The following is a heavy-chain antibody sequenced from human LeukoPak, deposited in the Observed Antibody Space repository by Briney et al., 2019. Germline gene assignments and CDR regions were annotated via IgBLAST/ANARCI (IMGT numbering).Heavy chain of an antibody. Sequence: GGSLRLSCAASGFTFSNAWMSWVRQAPGKGLEWVGRIKSKTDGWTTDYAAPVKGRFTISRDDSKNTLYLQMNSLKTEDTAVYYCTTGRGLDYFDYWGQGTLVTVSS. CDR1: GFTFSNAW. CDR2: IKSKTDGWTT. J-gene: IGHJ4*02. CDR3: TTGRGLDYFDY. V-gene: IGHV3-15*01.